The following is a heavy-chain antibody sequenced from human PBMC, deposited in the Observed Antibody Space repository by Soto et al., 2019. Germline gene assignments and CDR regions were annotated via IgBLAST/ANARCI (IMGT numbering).Heavy chain of an antibody. D-gene: IGHD5-18*01. J-gene: IGHJ6*02. CDR2: INPNSGGT. CDR1: GYTFTGYY. Sequence: ASVKVSCKASGYTFTGYYMHWVRQAPGQGLEWMGWINPNSGGTNYAQKFQGWVTMTRDTSISTAYMELSRLRSDDTAVYYCARDLGFSYGQIYYYYVMDVWGQGTTVTVSS. CDR3: ARDLGFSYGQIYYYYVMDV. V-gene: IGHV1-2*04.